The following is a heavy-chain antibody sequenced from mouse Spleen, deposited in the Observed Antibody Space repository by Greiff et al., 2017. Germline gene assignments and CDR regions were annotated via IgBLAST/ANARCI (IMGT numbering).Heavy chain of an antibody. Sequence: VQLQQSGPELVKPGASVKIPCKASGYTFTDYNMDWVKQSHGKSLEWIGDINPNNGGTIYNQKFKGKATLTVDKSSSTAYMEHRSLTSEDTAVYYCARDNYSNYDAMDYWGQGTSVTVSS. D-gene: IGHD2-5*01. CDR1: GYTFTDYN. V-gene: IGHV1-18*01. J-gene: IGHJ4*01. CDR3: ARDNYSNYDAMDY. CDR2: INPNNGGT.